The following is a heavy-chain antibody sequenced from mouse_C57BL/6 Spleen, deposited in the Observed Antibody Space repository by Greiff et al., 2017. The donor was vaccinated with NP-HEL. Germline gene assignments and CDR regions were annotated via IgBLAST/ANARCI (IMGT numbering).Heavy chain of an antibody. V-gene: IGHV1-82*01. CDR2: IYPGDGDT. J-gene: IGHJ4*01. Sequence: VQLQQSGPELVKPGASVKISCKASGYAFSSSWMNWVKQRPGKGLEWIGRIYPGDGDTNYNGKFKGKATLTADKSSSTAYMQLSSLTSEDSAVYFCARHGTAQATGAMDYWGQRTSVTVSS. D-gene: IGHD3-2*02. CDR1: GYAFSSSW. CDR3: ARHGTAQATGAMDY.